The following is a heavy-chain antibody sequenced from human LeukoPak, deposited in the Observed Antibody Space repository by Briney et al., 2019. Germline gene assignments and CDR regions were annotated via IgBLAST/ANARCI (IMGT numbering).Heavy chain of an antibody. CDR1: GFTFSSYE. J-gene: IGHJ6*03. V-gene: IGHV3-48*03. Sequence: GALRLSCVASGFTFSSYEVNWVRQAQGKGLECVSYISRSGSTIYYADSVKGRFTISRANAQHSLYLERYSLRAEDGATDRCARSYCRSSSCYAAHYYYYMDVWGKGTTVTVSS. D-gene: IGHD2-2*01. CDR3: ARSYCRSSSCYAAHYYYYMDV. CDR2: ISRSGSTI.